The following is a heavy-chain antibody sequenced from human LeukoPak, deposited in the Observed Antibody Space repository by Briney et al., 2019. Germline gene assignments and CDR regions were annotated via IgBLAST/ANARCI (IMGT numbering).Heavy chain of an antibody. CDR1: GFTFTSSA. Sequence: SVKVSCKASGFTFTSSAVQWVRQARGQRLEWIGWIVVGSGNTNYAQKFQERVTITRDMSTSTAYMELSSLRSEDTAVYYCARDRIVARDYYYYGMDVWGQGTTVTVSS. J-gene: IGHJ6*02. D-gene: IGHD5-12*01. CDR3: ARDRIVARDYYYYGMDV. V-gene: IGHV1-58*01. CDR2: IVVGSGNT.